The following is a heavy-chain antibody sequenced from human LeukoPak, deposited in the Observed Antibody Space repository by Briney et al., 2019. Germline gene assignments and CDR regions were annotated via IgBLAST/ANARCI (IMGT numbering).Heavy chain of an antibody. J-gene: IGHJ4*02. D-gene: IGHD2-15*01. CDR1: GFTFSSYA. CDR2: ISTSGGST. CDR3: AKALWARYCSGVTCYTDY. Sequence: GGSLRLSCAGSGFTFSSYAMSWVRQAPGRGLEWVSGISTSGGSTYYADSVKGRFTISRDNSKNTVYLQMSSLRVEDTAVYYCAKALWARYCSGVTCYTDYWGQGTLVTVSS. V-gene: IGHV3-23*01.